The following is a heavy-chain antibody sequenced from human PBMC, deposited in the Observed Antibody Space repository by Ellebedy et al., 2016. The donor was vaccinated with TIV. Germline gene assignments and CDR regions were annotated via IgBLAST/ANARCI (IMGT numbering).Heavy chain of an antibody. CDR1: GYTFTKYG. CDR3: ARGGSGSYPDPVDY. J-gene: IGHJ4*02. D-gene: IGHD1-26*01. CDR2: FLPMFGTA. Sequence: ASVKVSCKASGYTFTKYGISWVRQAPGQGLEWIGAFLPMFGTATSAQKFQGRVAITADESMTTAYMDLSSLRYEDTAVYYCARGGSGSYPDPVDYWGQGTLVTVSS. V-gene: IGHV1-69*13.